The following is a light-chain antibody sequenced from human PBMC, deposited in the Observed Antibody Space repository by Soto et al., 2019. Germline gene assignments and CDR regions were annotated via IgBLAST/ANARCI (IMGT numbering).Light chain of an antibody. J-gene: IGKJ4*01. V-gene: IGKV3-15*01. CDR2: GAS. Sequence: EIVMTQSPATLSVSPGERATLSCRASQSVRSNLAWCQQKPGQAPRLLIYGASTRATGIPARFSGSGSGTEFTLTISSLQSEDFAVYYCQQYNDWPPLTFGGGTKVDIK. CDR1: QSVRSN. CDR3: QQYNDWPPLT.